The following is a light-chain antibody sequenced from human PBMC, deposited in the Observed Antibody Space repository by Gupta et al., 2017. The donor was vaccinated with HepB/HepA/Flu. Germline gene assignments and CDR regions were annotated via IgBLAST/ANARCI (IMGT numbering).Light chain of an antibody. CDR1: QSLLHSNGYNY. CDR3: MQALQTPT. J-gene: IGKJ5*01. CDR2: LGS. Sequence: DIVMTQSPLSLPVTPGETASISCRSSQSLLHSNGYNYLDWYLQKPGQSPQLLIYLGSNRASGVPDRFRGSGSGTDFTLKISRVEAEDVGVYYCMQALQTPTFGQGTRLEIK. V-gene: IGKV2-28*01.